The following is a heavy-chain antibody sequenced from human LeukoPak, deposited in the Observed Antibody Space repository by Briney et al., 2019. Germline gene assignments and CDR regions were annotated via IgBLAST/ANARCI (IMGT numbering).Heavy chain of an antibody. CDR2: INSDGSST. D-gene: IGHD1-26*01. V-gene: IGHV3-74*01. CDR1: GFPFSTYW. J-gene: IGHJ4*02. CDR3: ARDDSGSYPIPFDY. Sequence: QPGGSLRLSCAASGFPFSTYWMSWVRQAPGKGLVWVSRINSDGSSTSYADSVKGRFTISRDNAKNTLYLQMNSLRAEDTAVYYCARDDSGSYPIPFDYWGQGTLVTVSS.